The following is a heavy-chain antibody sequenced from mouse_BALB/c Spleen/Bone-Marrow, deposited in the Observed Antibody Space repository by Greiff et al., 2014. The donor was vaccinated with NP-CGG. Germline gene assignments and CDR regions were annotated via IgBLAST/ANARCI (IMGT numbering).Heavy chain of an antibody. CDR3: TTLARNYFDY. Sequence: EVQVVESGTVLARPGASVKMSCKASGYTFTSYWMHWVKQRPGQGLEWIGTIYPGKSDTTYNQKFKGEAKLTAVTSTSTAYMELSSLTNEDSAVYYCTTLARNYFDYWGQGTTLTVSS. V-gene: IGHV1-5*01. D-gene: IGHD3-1*01. J-gene: IGHJ2*01. CDR2: IYPGKSDT. CDR1: GYTFTSYW.